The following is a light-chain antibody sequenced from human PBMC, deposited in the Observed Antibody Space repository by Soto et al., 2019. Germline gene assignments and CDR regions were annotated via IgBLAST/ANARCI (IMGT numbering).Light chain of an antibody. CDR3: QQYGGSPLT. V-gene: IGKV3-20*01. CDR2: GAS. CDR1: QSVTSSY. Sequence: DIVLTQSPGTLSLSPGERATLSCRASQSVTSSYLAWYQQTPGQAPRLLIFGASSRATGIPDRFSGSGSGTDFTLTISRLEPEDFAVYYCQQYGGSPLTFGQWTKVDIK. J-gene: IGKJ1*01.